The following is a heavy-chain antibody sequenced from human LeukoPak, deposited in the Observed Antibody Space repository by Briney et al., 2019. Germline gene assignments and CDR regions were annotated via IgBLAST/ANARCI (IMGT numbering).Heavy chain of an antibody. D-gene: IGHD5-18*01. V-gene: IGHV1-69*13. CDR1: GGTFSSYA. Sequence: VASVEVSCKASGGTFSSYAISWVRQAPGQGLEWMGGIIPIFGTANYAQKFQGRVTITADESTSTAYMELSSLRSEDTAVYYCAVYSYGWYYGMDVWGKGTTVTVSS. CDR2: IIPIFGTA. CDR3: AVYSYGWYYGMDV. J-gene: IGHJ6*04.